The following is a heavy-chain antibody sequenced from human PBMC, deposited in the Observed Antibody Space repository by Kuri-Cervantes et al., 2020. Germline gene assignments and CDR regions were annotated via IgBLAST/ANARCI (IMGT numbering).Heavy chain of an antibody. CDR1: GFTFSSYG. Sequence: GESLKISCAASGFTFSSYGMHWVRQAPGKGLEWVAVIPYDGSNKYYADSVKGRFTISRDNSKNTLYLQMNSLRAEDTAVYYCAKAKGSGSCLDYWGQGTLVTVSS. CDR2: IPYDGSNK. J-gene: IGHJ4*02. V-gene: IGHV3-30*18. CDR3: AKAKGSGSCLDY. D-gene: IGHD1-26*01.